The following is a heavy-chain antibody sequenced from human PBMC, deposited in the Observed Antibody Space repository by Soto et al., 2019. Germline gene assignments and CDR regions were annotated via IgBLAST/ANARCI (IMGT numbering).Heavy chain of an antibody. CDR2: IYHSGST. Sequence: ASETLSLTCAVSGGSISSSNWWSWVRQPPGKGLEWIGEIYHSGSTNYNPSLKSRVTISVDKSKNQFSLKLSSVTAADTAVYYCARDPLTPFYDSSGYYLTWGQGTLVTVSS. V-gene: IGHV4-4*02. CDR1: GGSISSSNW. D-gene: IGHD3-22*01. J-gene: IGHJ5*02. CDR3: ARDPLTPFYDSSGYYLT.